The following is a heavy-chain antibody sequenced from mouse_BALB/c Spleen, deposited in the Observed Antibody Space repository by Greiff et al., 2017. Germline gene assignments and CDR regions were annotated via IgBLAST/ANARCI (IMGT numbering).Heavy chain of an antibody. CDR3: ARSGTGWFAY. D-gene: IGHD3-1*01. CDR1: GFTFSSFG. CDR2: ISSGSSTI. V-gene: IGHV5-17*02. J-gene: IGHJ3*01. Sequence: EVHLVESGGGLVQPGGSRKLSCAASGFTFSSFGMHWVRQAPEKGLEWVAYISSGSSTIYYADTVKGRFTISRDNPKNTLFLQMTSLRSEDTAMYYCARSGTGWFAYWGQGTLVTVSA.